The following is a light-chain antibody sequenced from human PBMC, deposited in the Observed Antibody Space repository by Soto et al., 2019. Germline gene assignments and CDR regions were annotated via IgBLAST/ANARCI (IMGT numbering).Light chain of an antibody. CDR2: DVS. CDR1: SSDVGAYNL. J-gene: IGLJ3*02. CDR3: SSYTNTSTLV. V-gene: IGLV2-14*02. Sequence: QSALTQPASVSGSPGQSITISCTGTSSDVGAYNLVSWYQQHPGRAPKLFIFDVSNRPSGVSNRFSGSKSGNTASLTISGLHAEDEAFYYCSSYTNTSTLVFGGGTQLTVL.